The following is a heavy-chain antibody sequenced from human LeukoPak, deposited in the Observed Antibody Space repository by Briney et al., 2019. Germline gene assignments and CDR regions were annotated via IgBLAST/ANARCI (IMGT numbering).Heavy chain of an antibody. V-gene: IGHV3-21*01. CDR2: ISSSSSYI. Sequence: GGSLRLSCAASGFTFSSYSMNWVRQAPGKGLEWVSSISSSSSYIYYADSVKGRFTISRDNAKNSLYLQMNSLRAEDTAVYYCARGRDSSSWSLKRVYNWFDPWGQGTLVTVSS. CDR3: ARGRDSSSWSLKRVYNWFDP. D-gene: IGHD6-13*01. J-gene: IGHJ5*02. CDR1: GFTFSSYS.